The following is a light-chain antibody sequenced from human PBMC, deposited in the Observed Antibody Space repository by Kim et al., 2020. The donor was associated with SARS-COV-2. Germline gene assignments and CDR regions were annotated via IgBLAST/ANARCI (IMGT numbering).Light chain of an antibody. CDR1: TSNIGVNY. V-gene: IGLV1-47*01. J-gene: IGLJ3*02. Sequence: QSVLTQPPSASGTPGQSVTISCSGSTSNIGVNYVCWYQHRPGTAPKLLIYSDNQRPAGVPDRFSGSKSGTSASLAISGLRPEDEADYYCAAWDDYLSAGAFGGGTQLTVL. CDR2: SDN. CDR3: AAWDDYLSAGA.